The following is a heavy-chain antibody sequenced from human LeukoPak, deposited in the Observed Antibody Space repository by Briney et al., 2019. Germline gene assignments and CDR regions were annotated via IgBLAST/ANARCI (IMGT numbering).Heavy chain of an antibody. CDR2: IRYDGSNK. CDR1: GFTFSSYG. J-gene: IGHJ4*02. D-gene: IGHD6-19*01. V-gene: IGHV3-30*02. Sequence: GGSLRLSCAASGFTFSSYGMHWVRQAPGKGLEWVAFIRYDGSNKYYADSVKGRFTISRDNSKNTLYLQMNSLRAEDTAIYYCARIPSSGWYYFDYWGQGTLVTVSS. CDR3: ARIPSSGWYYFDY.